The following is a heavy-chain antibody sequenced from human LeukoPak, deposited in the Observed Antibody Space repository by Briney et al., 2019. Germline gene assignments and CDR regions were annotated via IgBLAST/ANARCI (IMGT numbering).Heavy chain of an antibody. CDR2: INQVGSEK. CDR3: ARRGLPDV. V-gene: IGHV3-7*01. Sequence: GGSLRLSCAASGFTLSRYWMAWVRQAPGTGLEWVANINQVGSEKYYVDSVKGRFTISRDNAKNSVYLQMNSLRVEDTAVYYCARRGLPDVWGKGTTVTVSS. D-gene: IGHD2-15*01. CDR1: GFTLSRYW. J-gene: IGHJ6*03.